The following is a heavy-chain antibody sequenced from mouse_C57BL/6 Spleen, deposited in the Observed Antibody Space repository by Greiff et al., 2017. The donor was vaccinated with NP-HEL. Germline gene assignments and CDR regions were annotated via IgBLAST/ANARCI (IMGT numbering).Heavy chain of an antibody. J-gene: IGHJ1*03. V-gene: IGHV1-18*01. CDR1: GYTFTDYN. Sequence: EVQLQQSGPELVKPGASVKIPCKASGYTFTDYNMDWVKQSHGKSLEWIGDINPNNGGTIYNQKFKGKATLTVDKSSSTAYMELRSLTSEDTAVYYCAMGYYGSSFHWYCDVWGTGTTVTVSS. D-gene: IGHD1-1*01. CDR3: AMGYYGSSFHWYCDV. CDR2: INPNNGGT.